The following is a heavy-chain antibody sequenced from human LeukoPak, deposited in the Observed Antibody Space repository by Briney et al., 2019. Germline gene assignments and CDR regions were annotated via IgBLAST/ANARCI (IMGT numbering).Heavy chain of an antibody. CDR1: GYTFNTYG. D-gene: IGHD1-1*01. CDR3: AKVTSRRGFGSYFDF. CDR2: ISPYNGNT. J-gene: IGHJ4*02. Sequence: ASVKVSCKPSGYTFNTYGITWVRQAPGQGLEWMGWISPYNGNTGYAQRFQGRVTMTRNTSLSTAYMELSSLTSEDTAVYYCAKVTSRRGFGSYFDFWGLGTLVTVSS. V-gene: IGHV1-8*02.